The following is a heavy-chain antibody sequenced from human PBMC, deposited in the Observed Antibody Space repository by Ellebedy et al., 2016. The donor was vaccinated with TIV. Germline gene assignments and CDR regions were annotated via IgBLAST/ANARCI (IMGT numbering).Heavy chain of an antibody. CDR3: ASLSSLLAASFDY. CDR2: MYHSGST. D-gene: IGHD2-15*01. V-gene: IGHV4-38-2*01. CDR1: GYSISSGYY. J-gene: IGHJ4*02. Sequence: MPGGSLRLSCSVSGYSISSGYYWGWIRQPPGRGLEWVGSMYHSGSTYYSPSLKSRVTVSVDTSKNHFSLKLNSVTAADTAVYYCASLSSLLAASFDYWGQGIMVTVSS.